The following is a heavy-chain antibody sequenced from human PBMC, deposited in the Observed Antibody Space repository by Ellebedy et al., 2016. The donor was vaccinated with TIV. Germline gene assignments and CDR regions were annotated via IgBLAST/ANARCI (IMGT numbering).Heavy chain of an antibody. D-gene: IGHD5-12*01. CDR3: ARGGFTDELKYLDL. CDR1: GASTNSYH. J-gene: IGHJ2*01. V-gene: IGHV4-4*07. CDR2: VFFRWSS. Sequence: MPGGSLRLSCRVSGASTNSYHWTWIRPPAGKGLERIGPVFFRWSSDRTPSLRGRVIVSLDTSKNEVSLKVGAVTAADTAVYYCARGGFTDELKYLDLWGRGTLVTVSS.